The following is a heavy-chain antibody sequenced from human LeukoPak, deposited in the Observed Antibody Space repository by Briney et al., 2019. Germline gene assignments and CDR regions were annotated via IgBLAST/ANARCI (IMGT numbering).Heavy chain of an antibody. CDR3: ARPSPPGDGYNPCDY. J-gene: IGHJ4*02. Sequence: GGSLRLSCGASGFNFHNFAMQWVRQAPGKGLEWVAVISNDERNKYYTDSVKGRFTISRDNSKSTVYLQMNSLRPEDTAVYYCARPSPPGDGYNPCDYWGPGALVIVSS. D-gene: IGHD5-24*01. CDR2: ISNDERNK. CDR1: GFNFHNFA. V-gene: IGHV3-30*04.